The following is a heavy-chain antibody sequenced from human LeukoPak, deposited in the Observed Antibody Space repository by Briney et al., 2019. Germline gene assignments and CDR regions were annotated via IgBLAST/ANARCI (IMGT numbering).Heavy chain of an antibody. CDR1: GIALSSHW. CDR3: ARNNGMDV. Sequence: GGSLRLSCAASGIALSSHWMTWVRQVPGRGPEWVANVNRDGSETYYLDSVKGRFTISKDNAKNSLYLQMNSLRAEDTALYHCARNNGMDVWGQGTTVIVSS. V-gene: IGHV3-7*03. CDR2: VNRDGSET. J-gene: IGHJ6*02.